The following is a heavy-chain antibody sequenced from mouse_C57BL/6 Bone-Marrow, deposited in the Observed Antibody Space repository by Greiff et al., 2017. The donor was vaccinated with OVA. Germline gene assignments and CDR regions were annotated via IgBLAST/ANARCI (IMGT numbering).Heavy chain of an antibody. CDR2: SRNKANDYTT. J-gene: IGHJ4*01. CDR3: ARAYSIPIFMDY. CDR1: GFTFSDFY. V-gene: IGHV7-1*01. D-gene: IGHD2-5*01. Sequence: EVMLVESGGGLVQSGRSLRLSCATSGFTFSDFYMEWVRQAPGKGLEWIAASRNKANDYTTEYSASVKGRFIVSRDTSQSILYLQMNALRAEDTAIYYCARAYSIPIFMDYWGQGTSVTVSS.